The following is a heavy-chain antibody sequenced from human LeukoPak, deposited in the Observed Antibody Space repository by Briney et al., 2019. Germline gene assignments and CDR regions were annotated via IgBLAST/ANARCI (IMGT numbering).Heavy chain of an antibody. Sequence: SETLSLTCTVSGGSISSYYWSWIRQPAGKGLEWIGRIYTSGSTNYNPSLKSRVTMSVDTSKNHFSLNLSSVAAADTAGYYCARDTLSRVGVDAFDISGQGTMVTVSS. V-gene: IGHV4-4*07. D-gene: IGHD1-26*01. CDR3: ARDTLSRVGVDAFDI. J-gene: IGHJ3*02. CDR1: GGSISSYY. CDR2: IYTSGST.